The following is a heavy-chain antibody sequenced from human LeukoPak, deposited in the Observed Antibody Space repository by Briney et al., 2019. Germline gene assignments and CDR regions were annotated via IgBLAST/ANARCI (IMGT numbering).Heavy chain of an antibody. CDR3: ARDEYSSGWGTDQ. J-gene: IGHJ4*02. D-gene: IGHD3-22*01. CDR1: GASISPSSYY. Sequence: ASETLSLTCTVSGASISPSSYYWAWIRQPPGKGLEWIGDINDGGTTYYNPSLQSRVTISVDPSKNQFSLRLSSVTAADTAVYYCARDEYSSGWGTDQWGQGILVTVSS. CDR2: INDGGTT. V-gene: IGHV4-39*01.